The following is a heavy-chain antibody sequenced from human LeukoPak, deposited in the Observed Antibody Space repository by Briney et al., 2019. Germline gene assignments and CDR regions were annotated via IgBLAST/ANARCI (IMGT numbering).Heavy chain of an antibody. CDR2: INPSGGST. CDR1: GYTFTSYY. D-gene: IGHD3-16*02. J-gene: IGHJ5*02. V-gene: IGHV1-46*01. CDR3: ARDGKDYDYVWGSYRYTDNWFDP. Sequence: ASVKVSCKASGYTFTSYYMHWVRQAPGQGLEGMGIINPSGGSTSYAQKFQGRVTMTRDMSTSTVYMELSSLKSEDTAVYYCARDGKDYDYVWGSYRYTDNWFDPWGQGTLVTVSS.